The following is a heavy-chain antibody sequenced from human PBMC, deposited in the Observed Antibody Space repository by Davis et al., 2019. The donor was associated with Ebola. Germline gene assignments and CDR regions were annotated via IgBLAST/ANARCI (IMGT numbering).Heavy chain of an antibody. D-gene: IGHD1-7*01. CDR2: IYYSGST. V-gene: IGHV4-59*01. J-gene: IGHJ4*02. Sequence: SETLSLTCTVSGGSISSYYWSWIRQPPGKGLEWIGYIYYSGSTNYNPSLKSRVTISVDTSKNQFSLKLGSVTAADTAVYYCVGAWNYGDYWGQGTLVTVSS. CDR1: GGSISSYY. CDR3: VGAWNYGDY.